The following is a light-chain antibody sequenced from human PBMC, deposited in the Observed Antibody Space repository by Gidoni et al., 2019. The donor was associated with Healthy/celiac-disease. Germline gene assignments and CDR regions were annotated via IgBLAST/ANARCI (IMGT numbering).Light chain of an antibody. CDR2: QDS. J-gene: IGLJ2*01. Sequence: SYELTQPPSVSVSPGQTASITCSGYKLGDKYACWYQQKPGQSPVLVIYQDSKRPSGIPERFSGSNSANTATLTIRGTQAMDEADYYCQAWDSSTAPFGGGTKLXV. V-gene: IGLV3-1*01. CDR1: KLGDKY. CDR3: QAWDSSTAP.